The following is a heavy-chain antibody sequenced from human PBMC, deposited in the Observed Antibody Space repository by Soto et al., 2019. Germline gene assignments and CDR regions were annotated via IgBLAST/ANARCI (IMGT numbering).Heavy chain of an antibody. Sequence: GGSLRLSCAASGFTFSSYAMGWVRQGPGKGLEWAAVVSIGGSTHYADSVRGRFTISRDNSKNTLSLQMNSLTAEDTAVYFCAKRHSAGGHFDYWGQGALVTVSS. D-gene: IGHD1-26*01. CDR2: VSIGGST. CDR1: GFTFSSYA. J-gene: IGHJ4*02. V-gene: IGHV3-23*01. CDR3: AKRHSAGGHFDY.